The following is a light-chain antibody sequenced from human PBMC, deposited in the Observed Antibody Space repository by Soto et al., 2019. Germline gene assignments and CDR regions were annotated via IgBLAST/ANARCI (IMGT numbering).Light chain of an antibody. CDR1: QSAGNF. CDR2: YIS. J-gene: IGKJ5*01. Sequence: EIVMTQSPATLSVSPGETASLSCRASQSAGNFLAWYQQKPGQAPMLLIYYISTRATGIPARFSGSGSGTEFTLTINSLQSEDSAVYYCQQHNQWPITFGQGTRLEIK. V-gene: IGKV3D-15*01. CDR3: QQHNQWPIT.